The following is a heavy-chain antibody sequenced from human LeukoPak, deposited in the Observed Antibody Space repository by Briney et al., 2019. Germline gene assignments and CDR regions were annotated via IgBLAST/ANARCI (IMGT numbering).Heavy chain of an antibody. Sequence: ASVKVSCKASGGTFSSYAISWVRQAPGQGLEWMGRIIPILGIANYAQKFQGRVTITADKSTSTAYMELSSLRSEDTAVYYCARRRYCSSTSCYEIDHWGQGTLVTVSS. CDR3: ARRRYCSSTSCYEIDH. D-gene: IGHD2-2*01. CDR1: GGTFSSYA. J-gene: IGHJ4*02. V-gene: IGHV1-69*04. CDR2: IIPILGIA.